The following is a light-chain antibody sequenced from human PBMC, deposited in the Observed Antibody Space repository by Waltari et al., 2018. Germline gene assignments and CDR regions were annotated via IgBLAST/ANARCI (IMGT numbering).Light chain of an antibody. CDR3: SSYTNTNTRV. CDR1: NSDVGNYNY. CDR2: DVS. Sequence: QSALTQPASVSGSPGQSITISCTGTNSDVGNYNYVSWYQQDPGKAPKLIIYDVSYRPSGVFNRCSGSKSGNTASLTISGLQAEDEADYYCSSYTNTNTRVFGGGTKLTVL. V-gene: IGLV2-14*03. J-gene: IGLJ3*02.